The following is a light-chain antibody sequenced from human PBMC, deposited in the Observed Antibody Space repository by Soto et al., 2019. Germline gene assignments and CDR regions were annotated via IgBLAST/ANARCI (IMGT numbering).Light chain of an antibody. J-gene: IGLJ7*01. CDR3: SSYTRSRTFL. Sequence: QSVLTQPASVSGSPGQSITISCTGTSSDVGAYHYVSWYQQHPGKAPQLMIYDVSSRPSGVSNRFSGSKSGNTASLTISGLQPEDEADYYCSSYTRSRTFLFGGGTQLTVL. CDR1: SSDVGAYHY. V-gene: IGLV2-14*03. CDR2: DVS.